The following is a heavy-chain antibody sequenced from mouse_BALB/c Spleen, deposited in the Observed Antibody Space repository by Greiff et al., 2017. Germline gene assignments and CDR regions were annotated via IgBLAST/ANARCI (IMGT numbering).Heavy chain of an antibody. J-gene: IGHJ4*01. CDR2: ISYSGST. V-gene: IGHV3-2*02. CDR3: ARDSLYCSSYGYDAMDD. Sequence: EVKVIESGPGLVKPSQSLSLTCTVTGYSITSDYAWTWIRPFPGNKLEWMGYISYSGSTSYNPSLKSRIPITRDTSKNQFFLKLNSVTTEDKATYYCARDSLYCSSYGYDAMDDGGQGTSVTVSA. CDR1: GYSITSDYA. D-gene: IGHD1-1*01.